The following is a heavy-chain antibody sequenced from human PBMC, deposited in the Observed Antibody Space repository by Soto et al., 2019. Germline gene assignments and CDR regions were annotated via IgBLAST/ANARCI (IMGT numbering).Heavy chain of an antibody. D-gene: IGHD6-13*01. CDR3: ARGGGAAAGSEDYYYCMDV. CDR2: IIPIFGTA. CDR1: GGTFSSYA. J-gene: IGHJ6*02. Sequence: QVQLVQSGAEVKKPGSSVKVSCKASGGTFSSYAISWVRQAPGQGLEWMGGIIPIFGTANYAQKFQGRVTITADKSTSTAYMELSSLRSEDTAVYYCARGGGAAAGSEDYYYCMDVWGQGTTVTVSS. V-gene: IGHV1-69*06.